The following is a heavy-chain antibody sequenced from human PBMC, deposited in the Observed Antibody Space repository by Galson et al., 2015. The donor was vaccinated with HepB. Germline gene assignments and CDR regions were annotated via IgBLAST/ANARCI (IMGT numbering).Heavy chain of an antibody. CDR2: ISSSSSTI. V-gene: IGHV3-48*01. Sequence: SLRLSCAASGFTFSSYSMNWVRQAPGKGLEWVSYISSSSSTIYYADSVKGRFTISRDNAKNSLYLQMNSLRAEDTAVYYCARGGPRLVVTDYYFDYWGQGTLVTVSS. CDR3: ARGGPRLVVTDYYFDY. D-gene: IGHD2-21*02. CDR1: GFTFSSYS. J-gene: IGHJ4*02.